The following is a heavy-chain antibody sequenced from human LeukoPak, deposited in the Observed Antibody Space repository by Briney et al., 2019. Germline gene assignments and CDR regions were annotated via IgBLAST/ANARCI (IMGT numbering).Heavy chain of an antibody. V-gene: IGHV4-34*01. Sequence: SETLSLTCAVYGGSFSGYYWSWIRQPPGKGLEWIGEINHSGSTNYNPSLKSRVTISVDTSKNQFSLKLSSVTAADTAVYYCARGPYGSGSYYPPPVVGYFDLWGRGTLVTVSS. CDR1: GGSFSGYY. CDR2: INHSGST. J-gene: IGHJ2*01. CDR3: ARGPYGSGSYYPPPVVGYFDL. D-gene: IGHD3-10*01.